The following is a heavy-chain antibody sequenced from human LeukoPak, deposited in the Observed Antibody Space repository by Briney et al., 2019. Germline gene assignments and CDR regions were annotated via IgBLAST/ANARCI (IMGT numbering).Heavy chain of an antibody. V-gene: IGHV3-74*01. J-gene: IGHJ1*01. CDR2: INSDGSST. Sequence: GGSLRLSCAASGFTFSSYWMHWVRQAPGKGLVWVSRINSDGSSTSYADSVKGRFTISRDNAKNTLYLQMNSLRAEDTAVYYCASEGSSSWSYFQHWGQGTLVTVSS. CDR1: GFTFSSYW. CDR3: ASEGSSSWSYFQH. D-gene: IGHD6-13*01.